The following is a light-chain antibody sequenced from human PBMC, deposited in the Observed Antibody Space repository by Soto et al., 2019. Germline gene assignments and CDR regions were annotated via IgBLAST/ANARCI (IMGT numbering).Light chain of an antibody. CDR1: SSDVGGYHY. J-gene: IGLJ3*02. Sequence: QSALTQPASVSGSPGQSITISCTGTSSDVGGYHYVSWYQQHPGKAPKLMIYEVTNRPSGLSNRFSGSKSGNTASLTISGLQAEDEADYYCSSYSNNDAGVFGGGTKLTVL. V-gene: IGLV2-14*01. CDR2: EVT. CDR3: SSYSNNDAGV.